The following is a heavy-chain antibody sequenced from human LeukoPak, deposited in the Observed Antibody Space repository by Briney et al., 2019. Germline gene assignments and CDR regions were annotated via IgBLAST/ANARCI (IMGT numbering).Heavy chain of an antibody. CDR1: GFTFSSYS. CDR3: ARVEAAYFDY. CDR2: ISSSSYI. D-gene: IGHD6-13*01. J-gene: IGHJ4*02. Sequence: PGGSLRLSCAAPGFTFSSYSMNWVRQAPGKGLEWVSSISSSSYIYYADSVKGRFTISRDNAKNSLYLQMNSLRAEDTAVYYCARVEAAYFDYWGQGTLVTVSS. V-gene: IGHV3-21*01.